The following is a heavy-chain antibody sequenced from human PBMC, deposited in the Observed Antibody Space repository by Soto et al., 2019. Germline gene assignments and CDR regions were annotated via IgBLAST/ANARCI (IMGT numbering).Heavy chain of an antibody. CDR1: GYTFTSYG. J-gene: IGHJ4*02. Sequence: QVDLVQSGAEVLKPGASVKVSCKASGYTFTSYGITWVRQAPGQGLEWMGWISVTNGNKHYAPQLQDRVTVTTDTSTNPAFMELTRPTSDNTAAYYCARGDDRPLRWGFFDHWGLGTLITVSS. V-gene: IGHV1-18*01. CDR3: ARGDDRPLRWGFFDH. D-gene: IGHD3-22*01. CDR2: ISVTNGNK.